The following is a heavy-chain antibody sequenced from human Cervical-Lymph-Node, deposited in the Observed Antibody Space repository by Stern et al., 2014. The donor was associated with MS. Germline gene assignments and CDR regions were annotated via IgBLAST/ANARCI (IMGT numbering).Heavy chain of an antibody. V-gene: IGHV4-39*01. J-gene: IGHJ4*02. CDR1: GGSISSSSYY. CDR2: IYNREKT. D-gene: IGHD2-21*01. CDR3: ASQFPSDY. Sequence: QLQLQESGPGLVKPSETLSLTCTVSGGSISSSSYYWGWIRQPPGMALEWIGSIYNREKTYYNPSLGRRVTISVDTSKNQFSLRLSSVTAADTAVYFCASQFPSDYWGQGTLVTVSS.